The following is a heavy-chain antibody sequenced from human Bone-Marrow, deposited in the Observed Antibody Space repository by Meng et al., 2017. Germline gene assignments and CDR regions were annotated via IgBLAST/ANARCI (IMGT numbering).Heavy chain of an antibody. J-gene: IGHJ5*02. CDR2: INPKTGGT. CDR3: ARGPSSAANWFDP. CDR1: GYTFTGYY. V-gene: IGHV1-2*06. D-gene: IGHD3-3*01. Sequence: ASVKVSCKASGYTFTGYYIHWVRQAPGQGLEWMGRINPKTGGTSYVQKLQGRVTMTRDTTISTAYMELSSLRSDDTAVYYCARGPSSAANWFDPWGLGNRV.